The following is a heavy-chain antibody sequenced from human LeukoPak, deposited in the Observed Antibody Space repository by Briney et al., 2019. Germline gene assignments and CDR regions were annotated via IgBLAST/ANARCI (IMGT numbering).Heavy chain of an antibody. CDR3: AKTHYYGSGNAHGPNVY. CDR2: ISWNSGSI. D-gene: IGHD3-10*01. CDR1: GFTFDDYA. J-gene: IGHJ4*02. V-gene: IGHV3-9*01. Sequence: GGSLRLSCAASGFTFDDYAMHWVREAPGKGLECVSDISWNSGSIGYSDSVKGRFTISRDNAKNSLYLQMNSLRAEDTALYYCAKTHYYGSGNAHGPNVYWGQGTLVTVSS.